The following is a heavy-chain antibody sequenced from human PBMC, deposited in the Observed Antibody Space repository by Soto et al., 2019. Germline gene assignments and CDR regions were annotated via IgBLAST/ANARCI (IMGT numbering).Heavy chain of an antibody. CDR3: ARGTSGKMTTPTYFDY. Sequence: VQLLESGAEVKKPGSSVKVSCKASGGTFSSYAISWVRQAPGQGLEWMGGIIPIFGTANYAQKFQGRVTITADESTSTAYMELSSLRSEDTAVYYCARGTSGKMTTPTYFDYWGQGTLVTVSS. V-gene: IGHV1-69*01. D-gene: IGHD4-17*01. CDR1: GGTFSSYA. CDR2: IIPIFGTA. J-gene: IGHJ4*02.